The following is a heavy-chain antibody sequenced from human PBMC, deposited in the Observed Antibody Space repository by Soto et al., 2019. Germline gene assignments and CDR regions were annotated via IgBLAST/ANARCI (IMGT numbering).Heavy chain of an antibody. J-gene: IGHJ4*02. V-gene: IGHV6-1*01. CDR1: GDSVSSNSAA. Sequence: SQTLSLTCAISGDSVSSNSAAWNWIRQSPSRGLEWLGRTYYRSKWYNDYAVSVKSRIAINPDTSKNQFSLQLNSVTPEDTAVYYCARQGFYDYIWGTTGHFHYWGQGTLVTVSS. D-gene: IGHD3-16*01. CDR3: ARQGFYDYIWGTTGHFHY. CDR2: TYYRSKWYN.